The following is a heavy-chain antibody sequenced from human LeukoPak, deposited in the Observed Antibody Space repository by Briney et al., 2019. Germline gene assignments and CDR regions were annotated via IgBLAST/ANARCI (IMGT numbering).Heavy chain of an antibody. Sequence: SETLSLTCTVSGGSISSYYWTWIRQPAGKGLEWIGRIFSSGSTNYNPSLKSRVTISVDTSKNQFSLKLSSVTAADTAVYYCARLSIVGAVFDYWGQGTLVTVSS. D-gene: IGHD1-26*01. CDR2: IFSSGST. J-gene: IGHJ4*02. CDR1: GGSISSYY. V-gene: IGHV4-4*07. CDR3: ARLSIVGAVFDY.